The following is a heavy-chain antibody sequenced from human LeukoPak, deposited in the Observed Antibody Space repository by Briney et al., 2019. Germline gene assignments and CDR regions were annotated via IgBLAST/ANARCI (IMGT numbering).Heavy chain of an antibody. Sequence: ASVKVSCKASGYTFTSYDINLVRQATGQGREWMGWMNPNSGNTGYAQKFQGRVTITRNTSISTAYMELSSLRSEDTAVYYCAGGHYFWSGYYNYWGQGTLVTVSS. CDR3: AGGHYFWSGYYNY. CDR1: GYTFTSYD. CDR2: MNPNSGNT. V-gene: IGHV1-8*03. D-gene: IGHD3-3*01. J-gene: IGHJ4*02.